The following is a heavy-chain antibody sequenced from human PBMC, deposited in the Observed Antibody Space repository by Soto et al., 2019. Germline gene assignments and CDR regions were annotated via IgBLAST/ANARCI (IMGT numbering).Heavy chain of an antibody. V-gene: IGHV4-30-4*01. CDR3: ARVDILTVCGCMDV. CDR1: GDSIRSGNHY. D-gene: IGHD3-9*01. Sequence: PSETLSLTCTVSGDSIRSGNHYWSWIRQPPGKGLEWIGYIYYSGSTYYSPSLKSRVTISVDTSKNQFSLKLNSVTAADTAVYYCARVDILTVCGCMDVWGQGTTVTVSS. J-gene: IGHJ6*02. CDR2: IYYSGST.